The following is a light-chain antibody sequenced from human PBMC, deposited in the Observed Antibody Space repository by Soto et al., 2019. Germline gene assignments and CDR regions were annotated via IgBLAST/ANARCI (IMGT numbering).Light chain of an antibody. Sequence: QSALTQPASVSGSRGQSITISCTGTSSDVGGYNFVSWYQQYPGKAPKLMIYEVSNRPSGVSNRFSGSKSGNTASLTISGPQAEDVADYYCSSYTSSSTLMFGGGTKLTVL. CDR1: SSDVGGYNF. CDR2: EVS. V-gene: IGLV2-14*01. CDR3: SSYTSSSTLM. J-gene: IGLJ3*02.